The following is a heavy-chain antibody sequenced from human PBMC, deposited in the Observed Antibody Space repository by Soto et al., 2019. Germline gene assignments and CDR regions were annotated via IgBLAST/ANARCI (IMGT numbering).Heavy chain of an antibody. CDR1: DDSINSDKYY. Sequence: SETLSLTCSVSDDSINSDKYYWGWIRQPPGKGLEWIGSIYYRGNAYYNPSLQTRVTISLDKSKGQFSLKLNSVTAADSAVYFCVRLEGLATISYYFDFWGPGALVTVSS. D-gene: IGHD3-9*01. CDR3: VRLEGLATISYYFDF. J-gene: IGHJ4*02. V-gene: IGHV4-39*01. CDR2: IYYRGNA.